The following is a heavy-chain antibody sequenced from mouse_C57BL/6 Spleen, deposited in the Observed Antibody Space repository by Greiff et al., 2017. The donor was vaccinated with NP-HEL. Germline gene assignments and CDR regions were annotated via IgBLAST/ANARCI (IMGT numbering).Heavy chain of an antibody. V-gene: IGHV7-3*01. CDR3: ARSPRGMDY. CDR1: GFTFTDYY. Sequence: EVKVVESGGGLVQPGGSLSLSCAASGFTFTDYYMSWVRQPPGKALEWLGFIRNKANGNTTEYNASVKGRFTISRYNSQSILYLQMNALSAEDSATYYSARSPRGMDYWGQGTSVTVSS. J-gene: IGHJ4*01. CDR2: IRNKANGNTT.